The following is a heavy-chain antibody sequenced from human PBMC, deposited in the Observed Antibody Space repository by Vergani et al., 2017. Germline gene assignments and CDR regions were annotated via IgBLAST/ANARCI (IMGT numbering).Heavy chain of an antibody. V-gene: IGHV4-59*01. CDR2: IYYSGST. Sequence: QVQLQESGPGLVKPSETLSLTCTVSGGSISSYYWSWIRQPPGKGLEWIGYIYYSGSTNYNPSLKSRVTISVDTSKNQFSLKLSSVTAADTAVYYCAGGYCSSTSCYYYYYYYMDVWGKGTAVTVSS. D-gene: IGHD2-2*01. J-gene: IGHJ6*03. CDR3: AGGYCSSTSCYYYYYYYMDV. CDR1: GGSISSYY.